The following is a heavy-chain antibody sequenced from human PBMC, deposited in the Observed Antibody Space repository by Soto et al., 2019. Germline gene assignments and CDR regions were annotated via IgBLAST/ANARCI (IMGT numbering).Heavy chain of an antibody. CDR3: ARDRPDLITDYHPMFDQ. J-gene: IGHJ4*02. CDR1: GFTFRDHW. V-gene: IGHV3-74*01. Sequence: GGSLGLSCAGSGFTFRDHWMHWVRQVPGKGLLWVCRIKSDGSSTHYADFVKGRFTISRDNAKNTLYLQMNSLRVEDTALYYCARDRPDLITDYHPMFDQWRQGTLVTVS. D-gene: IGHD3-16*01. CDR2: IKSDGSST.